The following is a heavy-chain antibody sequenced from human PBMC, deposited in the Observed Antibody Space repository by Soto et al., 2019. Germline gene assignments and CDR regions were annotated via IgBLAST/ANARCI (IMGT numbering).Heavy chain of an antibody. CDR1: GFTFSAYE. CDR3: ARSIYSNFYYAMDV. J-gene: IGHJ6*02. CDR2: INSSGRTI. V-gene: IGHV3-48*03. D-gene: IGHD2-21*01. Sequence: LRLSCAASGFTFSAYEMNWVRHAPVKGLEWLSDINSSGRTIYNADVVKGRFTISRDNAENSLYLQMNSLRAEDTAVYYCARSIYSNFYYAMDVWGQGTTVTVSS.